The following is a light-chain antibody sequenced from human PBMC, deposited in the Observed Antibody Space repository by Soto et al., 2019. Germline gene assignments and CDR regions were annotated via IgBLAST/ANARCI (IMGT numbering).Light chain of an antibody. CDR3: QQYNSYCT. V-gene: IGKV1-5*01. Sequence: DIQMTQSPSTLSASVGDRVTITCRASQSISSWLAWYQQKPGKAPKLLIYDASSLESGVPSRFSGSGSGTEFTLTISSLQPDDFATYYCQQYNSYCTFAQGTKVDIK. J-gene: IGKJ2*02. CDR1: QSISSW. CDR2: DAS.